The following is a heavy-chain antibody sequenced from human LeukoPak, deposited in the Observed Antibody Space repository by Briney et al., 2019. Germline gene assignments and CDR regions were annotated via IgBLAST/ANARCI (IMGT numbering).Heavy chain of an antibody. CDR3: ARRTPAGLVDY. CDR2: ISSTITII. J-gene: IGHJ4*02. Sequence: GGSLRLSCTASGFTFSTYSMNWVRQAPGKGLEWVSYISSTITIIYYADSVKGRFTISRDNTKNSLYLQMNSLRAEDTAVYYCARRTPAGLVDYWGQGTLVTVSS. CDR1: GFTFSTYS. V-gene: IGHV3-48*04. D-gene: IGHD1/OR15-1a*01.